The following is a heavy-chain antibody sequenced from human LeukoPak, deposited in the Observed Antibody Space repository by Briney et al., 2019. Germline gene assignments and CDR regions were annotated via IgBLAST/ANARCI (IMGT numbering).Heavy chain of an antibody. J-gene: IGHJ5*02. CDR2: TYYRSKWYF. CDR3: ARDAPSSSWSEGTYNWFDP. V-gene: IGHV6-1*01. Sequence: SETLSLTCGISGDSVSSTAVGWNWIRQSPSRGLEWLGRTYYRSKWYFDYAVSVQSRMTINPDTAKNQFSLQLKSVTPEDTAVYFCARDAPSSSWSEGTYNWFDPWGQGTLVTVSS. CDR1: GDSVSSTAVG. D-gene: IGHD6-13*01.